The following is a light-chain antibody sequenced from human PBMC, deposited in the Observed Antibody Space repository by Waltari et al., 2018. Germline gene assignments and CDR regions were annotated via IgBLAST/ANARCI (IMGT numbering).Light chain of an antibody. CDR3: QQYGSAPRT. CDR2: GAS. V-gene: IGKV3-20*01. Sequence: EIVLTQSPGTLSLSPGERATLSCRASQSVSSNYLAWYQQKPGQAPRLLSYGASSRATGIPDRFSGSGSGTDFSLTISRLEPEDLAVYYCQQYGSAPRTFGQGTKVEIK. CDR1: QSVSSNY. J-gene: IGKJ1*01.